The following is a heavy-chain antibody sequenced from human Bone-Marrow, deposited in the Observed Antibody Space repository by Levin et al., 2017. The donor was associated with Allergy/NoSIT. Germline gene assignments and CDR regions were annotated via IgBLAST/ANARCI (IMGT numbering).Heavy chain of an antibody. CDR3: AKGSSYCSGGSCYDWFDP. CDR2: ISYDGSNK. CDR1: GFTFSSYG. J-gene: IGHJ5*02. Sequence: GESLKISCAASGFTFSSYGMHWVRQAPGKGLEWVAVISYDGSNKYYADSVKGRFTISRDNSKNTLYLQMNSLRAEDTAVYYCAKGSSYCSGGSCYDWFDPWGQGTLVTVSS. D-gene: IGHD2-15*01. V-gene: IGHV3-30*18.